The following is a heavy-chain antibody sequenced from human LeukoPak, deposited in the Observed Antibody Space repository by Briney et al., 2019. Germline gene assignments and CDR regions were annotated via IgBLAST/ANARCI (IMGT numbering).Heavy chain of an antibody. CDR3: ARQEMADSFCGY. CDR2: IYYSGST. J-gene: IGHJ4*02. CDR1: GGSISSGGYY. D-gene: IGHD5-24*01. Sequence: SQTLSLTCTVSGGSISSGGYYWSWIRQHPGKGLEWIGYIYYSGSTYYNPSLKSRVTISVDTSKNQFSLKLSSVTAADTAVYYCARQEMADSFCGYWGQGTLVTVSS. V-gene: IGHV4-31*03.